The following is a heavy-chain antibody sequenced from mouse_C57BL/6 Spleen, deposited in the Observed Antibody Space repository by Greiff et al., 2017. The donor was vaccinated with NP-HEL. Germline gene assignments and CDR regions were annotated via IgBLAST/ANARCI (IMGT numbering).Heavy chain of an antibody. CDR2: IDPSDSET. D-gene: IGHD1-1*01. J-gene: IGHJ4*01. CDR3: ARPSYGSSYGDAMDY. V-gene: IGHV1-52*01. Sequence: QVQLQQPGAELVRPGSSVKLSCKASGYTFTSYWMHWVKQRPIQGLEWIGNIDPSDSETHYNQKFKDKATLTVDKSSSTAYLQLSSLTSEDSAVYYCARPSYGSSYGDAMDYWGQGTSVTVSS. CDR1: GYTFTSYW.